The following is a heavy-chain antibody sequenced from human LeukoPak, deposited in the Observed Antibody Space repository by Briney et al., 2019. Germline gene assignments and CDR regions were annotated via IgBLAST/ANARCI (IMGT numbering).Heavy chain of an antibody. CDR1: GYTLTELS. D-gene: IGHD6-19*01. Sequence: GASVKVSCKVSGYTLTELSMHCVRQAPGKGLEWMGGFDPEDGETIYAQKFQGRVTMTEDTSTDTAHMELSSLRSEDTAVYYCATAPILAYLYSSGWYTPFDYWGQGTLVTVSS. V-gene: IGHV1-24*01. CDR2: FDPEDGET. J-gene: IGHJ4*02. CDR3: ATAPILAYLYSSGWYTPFDY.